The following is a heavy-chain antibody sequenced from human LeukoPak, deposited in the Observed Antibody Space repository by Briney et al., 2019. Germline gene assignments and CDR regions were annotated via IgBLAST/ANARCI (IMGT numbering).Heavy chain of an antibody. CDR3: ARDSGDSSGYYPGY. Sequence: GGSLRLSCATSGFAFSTQGMHWVRQAPGKGLVWGAAIWHDGNDKYYVDSVKGRFTISRDNSKNTVYLQMNSLRVEDTAVYYCARDSGDSSGYYPGYWGQGTLVTVSS. CDR1: GFAFSTQG. D-gene: IGHD3-22*01. V-gene: IGHV3-33*01. CDR2: IWHDGNDK. J-gene: IGHJ4*02.